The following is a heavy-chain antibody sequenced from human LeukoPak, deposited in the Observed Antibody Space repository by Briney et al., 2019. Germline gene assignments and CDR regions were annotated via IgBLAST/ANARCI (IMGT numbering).Heavy chain of an antibody. CDR2: FDPEDGET. CDR3: ATRRIAVAGALWGMDV. D-gene: IGHD6-19*01. V-gene: IGHV1-24*01. Sequence: ASVKVSCKVSGYTLTELSMHWVRQAPGKGLEWMGGFDPEDGETIYAQKFQGRVTMTEDTSTDTAYMELSSLRSEDTAVYYCATRRIAVAGALWGMDVWGQGTTVTVSS. CDR1: GYTLTELS. J-gene: IGHJ6*02.